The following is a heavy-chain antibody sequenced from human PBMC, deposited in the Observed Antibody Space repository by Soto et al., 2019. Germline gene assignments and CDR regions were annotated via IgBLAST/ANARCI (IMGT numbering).Heavy chain of an antibody. CDR1: GGTFSSYT. V-gene: IGHV1-69*02. CDR2: IIPILGIA. Sequence: GASVKVSCKASGGTFSSYTISWVRQAPGQGLEWMGRIIPILGIANYAQKFQGRVTITADKSTSTAYMELSSLRSEDTAVYYCARASRPPLHWFDPWGQATLVTVSS. J-gene: IGHJ5*02. CDR3: ARASRPPLHWFDP. D-gene: IGHD1-26*01.